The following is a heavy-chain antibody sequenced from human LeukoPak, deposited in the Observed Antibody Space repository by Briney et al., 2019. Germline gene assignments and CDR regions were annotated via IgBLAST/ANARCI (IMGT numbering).Heavy chain of an antibody. V-gene: IGHV3-20*04. CDR2: INWNGGST. CDR1: GFTFDDYG. Sequence: PGGSLRLSCAASGFTFDDYGMSWVRQAPGKGLEWVSGINWNGGSTGYADSVKGRFTISRDNAKNSLYLQMNSLRAEDTALYYCARDQYRWELLYFDYWGQGTLVTVSS. D-gene: IGHD1-26*01. J-gene: IGHJ4*02. CDR3: ARDQYRWELLYFDY.